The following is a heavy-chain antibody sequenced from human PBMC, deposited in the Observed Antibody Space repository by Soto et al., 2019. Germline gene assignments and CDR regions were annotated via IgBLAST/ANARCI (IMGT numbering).Heavy chain of an antibody. D-gene: IGHD1-1*01. CDR2: IYYTGST. CDR3: ARGSQLERDAFDL. CDR1: GVSISSGGYY. Sequence: QVQLQESGPGLVKPSQTLSLTCTVSGVSISSGGYYWSWIRQHPGKGLEWIGYIYYTGSTYYNPSLQSRVTMSLDTSKNQFSLKLSSVTVADTAVYYCARGSQLERDAFDLWGQGTMVTVSS. V-gene: IGHV4-31*03. J-gene: IGHJ3*01.